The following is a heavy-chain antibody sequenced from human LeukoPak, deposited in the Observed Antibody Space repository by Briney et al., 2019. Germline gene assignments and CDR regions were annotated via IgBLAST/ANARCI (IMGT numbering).Heavy chain of an antibody. CDR1: GFTFSSTS. D-gene: IGHD6-19*01. V-gene: IGHV3-23*01. Sequence: PGGSLRLSCAASGFTFSSTSMSWVRQAPGKGLEWVAVTVGGGDGTYYADSVKGRFTISRDNAKNTLYLQMNSLRDEDTAIYYCARAQAVAGTGGFDPWGQGTLVTVSS. CDR3: ARAQAVAGTGGFDP. CDR2: TVGGGDGT. J-gene: IGHJ5*02.